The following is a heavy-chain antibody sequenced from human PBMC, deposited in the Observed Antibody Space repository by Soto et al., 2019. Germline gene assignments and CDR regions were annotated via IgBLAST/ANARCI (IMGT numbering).Heavy chain of an antibody. CDR2: IKQDGSEK. Sequence: EVHLVESGGGLVQPGGSLRLSCAASGITFSNYWMTWVRQAPGKGLEWVANIKQDGSEKYYVDSVKGRFTISRDNAKNPRYLQMNSRRAEDTAVYYCARDQDDSSDAFDIWGQGTMVTVSS. V-gene: IGHV3-7*01. D-gene: IGHD3-3*01. CDR1: GITFSNYW. J-gene: IGHJ3*02. CDR3: ARDQDDSSDAFDI.